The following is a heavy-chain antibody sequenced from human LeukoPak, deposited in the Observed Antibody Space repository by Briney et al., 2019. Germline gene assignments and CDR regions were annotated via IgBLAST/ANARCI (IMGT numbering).Heavy chain of an antibody. Sequence: AGESLKISCTASGYSFTNYWIGWVRQMPGKGLEWVGIINPTDSDTKYSPSFQGQVTISADKSISTAYLQWRSLKASDTAMYYCATGAYGYGSSAFDIWGQGTMVTVSS. CDR1: GYSFTNYW. CDR2: INPTDSDT. CDR3: ATGAYGYGSSAFDI. V-gene: IGHV5-51*01. D-gene: IGHD5-18*01. J-gene: IGHJ3*02.